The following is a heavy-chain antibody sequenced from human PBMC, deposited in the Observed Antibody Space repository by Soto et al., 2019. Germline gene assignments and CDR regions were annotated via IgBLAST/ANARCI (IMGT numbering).Heavy chain of an antibody. J-gene: IGHJ5*02. Sequence: EVQLVESGGGLVKPGGSLRLSCAASGFTFSSYSMNWVRQAPGQGLEWVSSISSSSSYIYYADSVKGRFTISRDNAKNSLYLQMNSLRAEDTAVYYCARGAWFGELCWFDPWGQGTLVTVSS. CDR1: GFTFSSYS. CDR2: ISSSSSYI. D-gene: IGHD3-10*01. V-gene: IGHV3-21*01. CDR3: ARGAWFGELCWFDP.